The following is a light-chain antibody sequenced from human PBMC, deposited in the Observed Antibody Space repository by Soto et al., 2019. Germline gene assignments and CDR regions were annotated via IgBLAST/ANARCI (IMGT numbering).Light chain of an antibody. V-gene: IGKV1-39*01. J-gene: IGKJ1*01. Sequence: DIQMTQSPSSLSASLGDGVTITCRTSQNIYNSLNWYQQKAGRAPAVLIYGASNLQGGVPLRFSGSGSGTDFTLTISGLQPEDSATYYCQESRSALWGTCGQGTKV. CDR2: GAS. CDR3: QESRSALWGT. CDR1: QNIYNS.